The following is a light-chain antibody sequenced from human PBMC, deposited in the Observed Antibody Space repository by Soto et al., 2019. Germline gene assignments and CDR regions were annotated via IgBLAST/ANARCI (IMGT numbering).Light chain of an antibody. V-gene: IGLV2-14*01. J-gene: IGLJ2*01. CDR3: SSQTGSATMV. Sequence: QSALTQPASVSGSPGQSITIACTGTNRDVGSYNFVSWYQQFPGKAPKLMIYEVSNRPSGVSDRFSGSKSGNTASLIISGLQAEDEADYYCSSQTGSATMVFGGGTKLTVL. CDR1: NRDVGSYNF. CDR2: EVS.